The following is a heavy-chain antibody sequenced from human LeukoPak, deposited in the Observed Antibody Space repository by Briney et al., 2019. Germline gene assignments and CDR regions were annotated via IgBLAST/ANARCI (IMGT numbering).Heavy chain of an antibody. CDR3: AGLGRQDYDGLTGYLDL. V-gene: IGHV4-59*08. CDR2: IYYSGST. D-gene: IGHD3-9*01. CDR1: GGSISSYY. Sequence: SETLSLTCTVSGGSISSYYWSWIRQPPGKGLEWIGYIYYSGSTNYNPSLKSRVTISVDTSRNQFSLKLNSVTAADTAVYYCAGLGRQDYDGLTGYLDLWGRGTLVTVSS. J-gene: IGHJ2*01.